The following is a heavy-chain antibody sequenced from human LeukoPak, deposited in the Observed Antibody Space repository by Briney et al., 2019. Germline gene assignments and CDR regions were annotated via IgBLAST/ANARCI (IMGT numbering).Heavy chain of an antibody. Sequence: SETLSLTCAVSGASITSYYWTWIRQPPGKGLEWIGNIYYSGSANYNPSLKSRVIISVDTSKNQFSLKLSPVTAADTAVYYCARDSGTTGEVKFDPWGQGTLVTVSS. CDR3: ARDSGTTGEVKFDP. V-gene: IGHV4-59*12. J-gene: IGHJ5*02. CDR2: IYYSGSA. CDR1: GASITSYY. D-gene: IGHD3-10*01.